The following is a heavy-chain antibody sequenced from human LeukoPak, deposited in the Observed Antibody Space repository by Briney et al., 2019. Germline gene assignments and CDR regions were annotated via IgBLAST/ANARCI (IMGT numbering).Heavy chain of an antibody. D-gene: IGHD3-10*01. V-gene: IGHV4-59*11. CDR2: FYYSGST. CDR1: GGSISSHY. Sequence: SETLSLTCTVSGGSISSHYWNWIRQPPGKGLEWIGCFYYSGSTNYNPSLESRVTISVDTSKNQISLKLRSVTAADTAVYYCARDFPYGSGSYWFDPWGQGTLVTVSS. CDR3: ARDFPYGSGSYWFDP. J-gene: IGHJ5*02.